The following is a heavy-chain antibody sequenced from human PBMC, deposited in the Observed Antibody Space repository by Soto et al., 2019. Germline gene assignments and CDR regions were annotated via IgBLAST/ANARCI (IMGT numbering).Heavy chain of an antibody. CDR3: SNSYGDYRFGRMDV. CDR1: GFTFSSYG. Sequence: GGSLRLSCAASGFTFSSYGMHWVRQAPGKVLEWVAVISYDGSNKYYADSVKGRFTISRDNSKNSLFRQMNNQRAEDTSVYYCSNSYGDYRFGRMDVSGQGTTVPGSS. CDR2: ISYDGSNK. D-gene: IGHD4-17*01. V-gene: IGHV3-30*18. J-gene: IGHJ6*02.